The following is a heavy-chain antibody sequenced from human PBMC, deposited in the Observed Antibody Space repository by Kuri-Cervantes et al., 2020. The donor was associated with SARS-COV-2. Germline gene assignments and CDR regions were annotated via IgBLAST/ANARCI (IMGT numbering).Heavy chain of an antibody. CDR2: ISHDGKNK. Sequence: GESLKISCAASGFNFSRTDMHWVRQAPGKGLEWVAVISHDGKNKKCIASGKGRFTISRDNSQNTLYLHMKSQRSEDTAMYYCAKGRVGFQDYWGQGTLVTVSS. V-gene: IGHV3-30*18. J-gene: IGHJ4*02. D-gene: IGHD3-10*01. CDR1: GFNFSRTD. CDR3: AKGRVGFQDY.